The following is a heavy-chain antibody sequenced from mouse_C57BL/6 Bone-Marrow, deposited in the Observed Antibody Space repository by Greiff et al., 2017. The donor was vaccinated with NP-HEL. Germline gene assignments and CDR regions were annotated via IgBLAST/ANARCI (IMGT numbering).Heavy chain of an antibody. CDR2: IYPGDGDT. J-gene: IGHJ2*01. V-gene: IGHV1-82*01. CDR1: GYAFSSSW. D-gene: IGHD3-3*01. Sequence: QVQLQQSGPELVKPGASVKISCKASGYAFSSSWMNWVKQRPGKGLEWIGRIYPGDGDTNYNGKFKGKATLTADKSSSTAYMQLSSLTSEDSAVYFCAEGGDYFDYWGQGTILTVSS. CDR3: AEGGDYFDY.